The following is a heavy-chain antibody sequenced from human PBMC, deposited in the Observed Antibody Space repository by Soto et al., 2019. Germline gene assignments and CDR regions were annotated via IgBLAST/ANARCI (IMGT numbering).Heavy chain of an antibody. D-gene: IGHD5-18*01. V-gene: IGHV3-30-3*01. J-gene: IGHJ4*02. Sequence: PGGSLRLSCAASGFTFSSYAMHWVRQAPGKGLEWVAVISYDGSNKYYADSVKGRFTISRDNSKNTLYLQMNSLRAEDTAVYYYARVGTAMEVGPFDYWGQGTLVTVSS. CDR3: ARVGTAMEVGPFDY. CDR2: ISYDGSNK. CDR1: GFTFSSYA.